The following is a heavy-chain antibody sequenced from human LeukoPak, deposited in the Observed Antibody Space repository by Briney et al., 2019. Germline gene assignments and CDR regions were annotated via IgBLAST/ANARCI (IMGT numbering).Heavy chain of an antibody. D-gene: IGHD3-10*01. Sequence: QPGGSLRLSCAASGFTVSSNYMSWGRQAPGKGLEWVSVIYSGGNTYYADSVKGRFTISRDNSKNTLYLQMNSLRAEDTAVYYCARDRGGSGSFDYWGQGTLVTVSS. CDR2: IYSGGNT. CDR3: ARDRGGSGSFDY. J-gene: IGHJ4*02. CDR1: GFTVSSNY. V-gene: IGHV3-66*01.